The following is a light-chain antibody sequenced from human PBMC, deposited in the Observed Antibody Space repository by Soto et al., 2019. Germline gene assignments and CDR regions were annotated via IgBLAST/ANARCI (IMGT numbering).Light chain of an antibody. CDR3: SSYTTAYTQV. CDR1: SSDIGSYNY. CDR2: EVR. J-gene: IGLJ3*02. Sequence: ALTQPASVSGSPGQSITISCTGTSSDIGSYNYVAWYQQFPGKTPKLIIYEVRNRPSGVSFRFSGSKSGNTASLTISRLQAEDEAHYYCSSYTTAYTQVFGGGTKVTVL. V-gene: IGLV2-14*01.